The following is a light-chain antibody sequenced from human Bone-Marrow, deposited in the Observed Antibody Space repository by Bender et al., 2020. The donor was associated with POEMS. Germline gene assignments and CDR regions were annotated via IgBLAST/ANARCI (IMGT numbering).Light chain of an antibody. J-gene: IGLJ2*01. Sequence: QSTLTQPASVSGSPGQSITISCTGTSSDVGGFDYVSRYQQYPGKAPKFLIDDVSRRPSGVSDSFTGSKTANTASLTISGLQAENEADYSCNSSTPRATLVFGGGTNLTVL. CDR1: SSDVGGFDY. V-gene: IGLV2-14*01. CDR3: NSSTPRATLV. CDR2: DVS.